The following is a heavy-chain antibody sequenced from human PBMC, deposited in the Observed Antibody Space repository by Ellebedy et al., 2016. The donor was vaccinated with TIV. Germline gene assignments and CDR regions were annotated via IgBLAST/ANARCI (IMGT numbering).Heavy chain of an antibody. Sequence: AASVKVSCKASGYTFTDYYMHWVRQAPGQGLEWMGWIHPDSGDPNYAQKFQGRVTMTRDASIRTAYMELNRLRSDDTAVYYCARRSKMARNYGGNGGGFDIWGQGTTVTVSS. CDR2: IHPDSGDP. CDR1: GYTFTDYY. J-gene: IGHJ3*02. V-gene: IGHV1-2*02. D-gene: IGHD4-23*01. CDR3: ARRSKMARNYGGNGGGFDI.